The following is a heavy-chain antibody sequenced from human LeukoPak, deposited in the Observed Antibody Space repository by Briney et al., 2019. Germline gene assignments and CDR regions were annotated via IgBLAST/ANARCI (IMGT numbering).Heavy chain of an antibody. J-gene: IGHJ6*02. Sequence: GGSLRLSCAASGFTFSSYAMSWGRQAPGRGLEWVSAISGSGGRTFYADSVTGRTTLSRDRSKNTLYLEMNSLRAEDTAVYYCAKWGADWEHYFYHYGMDVWGQGTTVTVSS. CDR2: ISGSGGRT. CDR3: AKWGADWEHYFYHYGMDV. V-gene: IGHV3-23*01. D-gene: IGHD3-9*01. CDR1: GFTFSSYA.